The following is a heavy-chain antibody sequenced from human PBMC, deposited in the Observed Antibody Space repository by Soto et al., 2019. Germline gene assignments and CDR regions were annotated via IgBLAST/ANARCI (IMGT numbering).Heavy chain of an antibody. CDR2: ISAYNGNT. CDR1: GYTFTSYG. D-gene: IGHD5-12*01. CDR3: ARDFSRKTREMATKEYIFDY. Sequence: ASVKVSCKASGYTFTSYGISWVRQAPGQVLEWMGWISAYNGNTNYAQKLQGRVTMTTDTSTSTAYMELRSLRSDDTAVYYCARDFSRKTREMATKEYIFDYWGQGTLVTVSS. J-gene: IGHJ4*02. V-gene: IGHV1-18*04.